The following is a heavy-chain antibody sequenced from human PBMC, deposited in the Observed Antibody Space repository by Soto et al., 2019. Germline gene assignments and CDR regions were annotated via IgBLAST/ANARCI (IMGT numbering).Heavy chain of an antibody. J-gene: IGHJ4*02. V-gene: IGHV3-30*03. D-gene: IGHD2-15*01. CDR1: GFTFSDYG. CDR2: ISYDGSDR. CDR3: ARSTYCNGGSCYPQY. Sequence: WGSLRLSCEGPGFTFSDYGFHWVRQAPGKGLEWVAMISYDGSDRYCRDSVQGRFTISRDDSKNTVFLQMNSLRTEDTAMYYCARSTYCNGGSCYPQYWGPGTLVTVSS.